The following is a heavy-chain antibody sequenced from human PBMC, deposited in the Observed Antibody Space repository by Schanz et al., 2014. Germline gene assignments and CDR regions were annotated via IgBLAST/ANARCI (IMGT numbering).Heavy chain of an antibody. CDR1: GFTFSSYA. CDR2: VPFDGSQK. J-gene: IGHJ4*02. V-gene: IGHV3-30*04. CDR3: ARDNRYYLFDY. Sequence: VQLVESGGGVVQPGRSLRLSCAASGFTFSSYALHWVRQAPGKGLEWVAFVPFDGSQKFYADSVKGRFTISRDNSKNTVYLQMNSLRPGDTAVYFCARDNRYYLFDYWGQGALVTVSS. D-gene: IGHD3-16*02.